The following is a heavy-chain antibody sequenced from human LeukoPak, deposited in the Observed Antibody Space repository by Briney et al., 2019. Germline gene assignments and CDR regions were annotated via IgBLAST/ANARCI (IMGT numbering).Heavy chain of an antibody. V-gene: IGHV3-23*01. CDR3: ASIGFFRWYYGL. CDR1: GFTFSTYW. CDR2: FSGSGGTT. Sequence: GRSLRLSCAASGFTFSTYWVHWVRQAPGKGLEWVSGFSGSGGTTYYADSVKGRFTVSRDNAKNTLYLQMNSLRGEDTAVYYCASIGFFRWYYGLWGRGTLVTVSS. D-gene: IGHD3-22*01. J-gene: IGHJ2*01.